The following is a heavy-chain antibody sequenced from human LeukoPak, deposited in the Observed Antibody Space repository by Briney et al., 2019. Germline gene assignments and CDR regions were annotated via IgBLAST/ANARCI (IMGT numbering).Heavy chain of an antibody. Sequence: PGGSLRLSCAASGFMFSHSAMTWVRQTPGKGLGWVSGISESGGATYYAGSAKGRFTISRDNSKNTLYLQMNSLRSDGTAVYYCATVGVGWVAFEYWGQGALVTVSS. CDR3: ATVGVGWVAFEY. CDR2: ISESGGAT. D-gene: IGHD3-16*01. CDR1: GFMFSHSA. V-gene: IGHV3-23*01. J-gene: IGHJ4*02.